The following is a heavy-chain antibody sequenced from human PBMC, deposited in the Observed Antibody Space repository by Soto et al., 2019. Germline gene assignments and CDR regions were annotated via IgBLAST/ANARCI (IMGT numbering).Heavy chain of an antibody. CDR2: ISSSGSTI. V-gene: IGHV3-48*03. J-gene: IGHJ4*02. Sequence: EVQLVESGGGLVQPGGSLRLSCAASGFTFSSYEMNWVRQAPGKGLEWVSYISSSGSTIYYADSVKGRFTISRDNAKNLLYLQMNSLRAEDTAVYYCAREGRAGHFDYWGQGTLVTVSS. CDR3: AREGRAGHFDY. D-gene: IGHD6-13*01. CDR1: GFTFSSYE.